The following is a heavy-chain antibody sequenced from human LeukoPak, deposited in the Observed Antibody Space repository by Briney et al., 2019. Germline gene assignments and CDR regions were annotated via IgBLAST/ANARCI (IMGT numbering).Heavy chain of an antibody. CDR2: INWNGGST. D-gene: IGHD5-24*01. Sequence: GGSLRLSCAASGFTFGNYGMSWVRQAPGKGLEWVSGINWNGGSTGYADSVEGRFTISRDNAKNSLYLQMNSLRAEDTAVYYCARDEMATISLDYWGQGTLVTVSS. CDR1: GFTFGNYG. V-gene: IGHV3-20*04. CDR3: ARDEMATISLDY. J-gene: IGHJ4*02.